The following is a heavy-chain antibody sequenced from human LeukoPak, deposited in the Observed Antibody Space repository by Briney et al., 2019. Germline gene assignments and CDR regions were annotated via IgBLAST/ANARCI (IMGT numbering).Heavy chain of an antibody. CDR1: GFTFSNYA. Sequence: GGSLRLSCAASGFTFSNYAMNWVRQAPGKGLEWASAISGSGGSTYYADSVKGRFTISRDNSKNTLYLQMNSLRAEDTAVYYCAKSIAVAFYSWGQGTLATVSS. J-gene: IGHJ4*02. V-gene: IGHV3-23*01. D-gene: IGHD6-19*01. CDR2: ISGSGGST. CDR3: AKSIAVAFYS.